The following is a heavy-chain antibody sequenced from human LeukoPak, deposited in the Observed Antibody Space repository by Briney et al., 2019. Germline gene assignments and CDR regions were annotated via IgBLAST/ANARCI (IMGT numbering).Heavy chain of an antibody. V-gene: IGHV3-74*01. CDR3: ARRGYSSGWYVIDY. CDR1: GFTFSSYW. D-gene: IGHD6-19*01. CDR2: INSDGSST. J-gene: IGHJ4*02. Sequence: GGSLRLSCAASGFTFSSYWMHWVRQAPGKGLVWVSRINSDGSSTTYADSVKGRFTISRDNAKNTLYLQMSSLRAEDTAVYYCARRGYSSGWYVIDYWGQGTLVTVSS.